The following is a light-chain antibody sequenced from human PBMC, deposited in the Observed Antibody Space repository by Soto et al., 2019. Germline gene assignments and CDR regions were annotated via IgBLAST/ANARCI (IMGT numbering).Light chain of an antibody. J-gene: IGLJ3*02. V-gene: IGLV1-40*01. CDR1: SSNIGAGYD. Sequence: QAVVTQPPSVSGAPGQRVTISCTGSSSNIGAGYDVHWYQQLPGTAPKLLIYGNSNRPSGVPDRFSGSKSGTSASLAITGLQAEDEADYYCQSYDSSLSGFYWVFGGGTKLTVL. CDR2: GNS. CDR3: QSYDSSLSGFYWV.